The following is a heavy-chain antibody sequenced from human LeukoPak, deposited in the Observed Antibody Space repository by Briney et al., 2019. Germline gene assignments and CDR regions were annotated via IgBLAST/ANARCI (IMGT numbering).Heavy chain of an antibody. CDR3: AKVVAAGNRAVSGVFDM. Sequence: PGGSLRLSCAASGFTFSSYGMHWVRQAPGKGLEWMAVISYDGSNKYYEDSVKGRFTISRDNSKNTLYLQMNSLRAEDTAVYYCAKVVAAGNRAVSGVFDMWGQGTMVTVSS. V-gene: IGHV3-30*18. D-gene: IGHD6-13*01. CDR1: GFTFSSYG. J-gene: IGHJ3*02. CDR2: ISYDGSNK.